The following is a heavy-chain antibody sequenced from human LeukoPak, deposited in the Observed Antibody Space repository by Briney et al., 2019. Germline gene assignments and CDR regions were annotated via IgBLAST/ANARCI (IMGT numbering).Heavy chain of an antibody. CDR2: ISSSSSYI. Sequence: GGSLRLSCAASGFTFSSHSMNWVRQAPGKGLEWVSSISSSSSYIYYADSVKGRFTISRDNAKNSLYLQMNSLRAEDTAVYYCARVGDSYYDFWSGYSHYMDVWGKGTTVTVSS. CDR3: ARVGDSYYDFWSGYSHYMDV. J-gene: IGHJ6*03. V-gene: IGHV3-21*01. D-gene: IGHD3-3*01. CDR1: GFTFSSHS.